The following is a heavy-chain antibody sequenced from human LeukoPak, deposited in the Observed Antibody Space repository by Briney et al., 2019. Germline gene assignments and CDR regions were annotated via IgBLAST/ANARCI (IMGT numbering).Heavy chain of an antibody. V-gene: IGHV4-39*01. CDR2: TYSGGST. D-gene: IGHD5-12*01. CDR1: GGSISSSSYY. CDR3: ARHSRSGSGGYENAFDI. Sequence: TSETLSLTCTVSGGSISSSSYYWDWIRQSPGKGLEWIGNTYSGGSTYYTPSLKSRVTISVDTSKNQFSLKLSSVTAADTAIYFCARHSRSGSGGYENAFDIWGQGTMVTVSS. J-gene: IGHJ3*02.